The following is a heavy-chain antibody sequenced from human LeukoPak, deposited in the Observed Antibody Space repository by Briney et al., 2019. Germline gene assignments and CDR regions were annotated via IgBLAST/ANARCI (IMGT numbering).Heavy chain of an antibody. J-gene: IGHJ4*02. CDR3: AKGPGYYDFWSGLPYYFDY. CDR1: GFTFSSYS. Sequence: PGGSLRLSCAASGFTFSSYSMNWVRQAPGKGLEWVSSISSSRSYIYYADSVKGRFTISRDNAKNSLYLQMNSLRAEDTALYYCAKGPGYYDFWSGLPYYFDYWGQGTLVTVSS. CDR2: ISSSRSYI. V-gene: IGHV3-21*04. D-gene: IGHD3-3*01.